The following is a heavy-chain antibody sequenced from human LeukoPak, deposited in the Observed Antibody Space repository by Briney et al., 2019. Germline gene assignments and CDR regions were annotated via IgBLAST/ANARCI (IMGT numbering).Heavy chain of an antibody. Sequence: GGSLRLSCAASGFTFDDYAMHWVRQAPGKGLEWVSGISWNSGSIGYADSVKGRFTISRDNAKNSLYLQMNSLRAEDTAVYYCAKVHDYGHNFDYWGQGTLVTVSS. CDR3: AKVHDYGHNFDY. J-gene: IGHJ4*02. V-gene: IGHV3-9*01. CDR2: ISWNSGSI. CDR1: GFTFDDYA. D-gene: IGHD4-17*01.